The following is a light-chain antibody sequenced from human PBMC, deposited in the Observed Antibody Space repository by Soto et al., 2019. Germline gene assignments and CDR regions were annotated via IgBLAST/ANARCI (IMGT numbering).Light chain of an antibody. J-gene: IGLJ2*01. CDR1: SSDVGSYNL. V-gene: IGLV2-23*01. CDR2: EGS. Sequence: QSALTQPASVSGSPGQSITISCTGTSSDVGSYNLVSWYQQHPGKAPDLMIYEGSKRPSGVSHRFSGSKSGNTASLTISGLQAEDEADYYCCSFAGSSTLVFGGGTKLTVL. CDR3: CSFAGSSTLV.